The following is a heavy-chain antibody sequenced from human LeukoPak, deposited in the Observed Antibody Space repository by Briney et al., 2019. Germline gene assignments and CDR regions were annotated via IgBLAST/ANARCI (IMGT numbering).Heavy chain of an antibody. CDR1: GYTFTAYY. D-gene: IGHD5-12*01. V-gene: IGHV1-2*02. CDR2: INPNSGGT. Sequence: ASVKVSCKASGYTFTAYYMHWVRQAPGQGLEWMGWINPNSGGTDYAQKFQGRVTMTRDTSISTAYMELSRLRSDGTAVYYCARSGYSGYDPIDYWGQGTLVTVSS. J-gene: IGHJ4*02. CDR3: ARSGYSGYDPIDY.